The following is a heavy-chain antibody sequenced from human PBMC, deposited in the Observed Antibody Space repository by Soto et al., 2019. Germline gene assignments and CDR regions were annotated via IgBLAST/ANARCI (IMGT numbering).Heavy chain of an antibody. D-gene: IGHD6-19*01. CDR2: ISSSSSYI. Sequence: EVQLVESGGGLVKPGGSLRLSCAASGFTFSSYSMNWVRQARGKGLEWVSSISSSSSYIYYADSVKGRFTISRDNAKNSLYLQMNSLRAEDTAVYYCARDLGGSIAVAAFDIWGQGTMVTVSS. V-gene: IGHV3-21*01. CDR3: ARDLGGSIAVAAFDI. CDR1: GFTFSSYS. J-gene: IGHJ3*02.